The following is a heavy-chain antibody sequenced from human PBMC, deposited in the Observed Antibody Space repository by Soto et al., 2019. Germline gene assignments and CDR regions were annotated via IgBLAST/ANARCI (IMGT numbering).Heavy chain of an antibody. CDR1: GFTFTSSA. V-gene: IGHV1-58*01. CDR2: IAVGSGYT. D-gene: IGHD2-2*01. J-gene: IGHJ4*02. Sequence: SVKVSCKASGFTFTSSAFQWVRQARGQRLEWIGWIAVGSGYTNYAQRFQDRVTLTRDMSTATTYMELSSLKASDTAMYYCARPSHCSSTSCYFDYWGQGTLVTVSS. CDR3: ARPSHCSSTSCYFDY.